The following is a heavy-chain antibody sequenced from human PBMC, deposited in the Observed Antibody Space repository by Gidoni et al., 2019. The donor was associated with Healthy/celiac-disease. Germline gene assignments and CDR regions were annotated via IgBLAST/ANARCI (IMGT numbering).Heavy chain of an antibody. CDR3: AADNYGGPMGD. J-gene: IGHJ4*02. V-gene: IGHV1-58*01. CDR2: IVVGSGNT. CDR1: GFTFTSSA. Sequence: QMQLVQSGPEVKKPGTSVKVSCKASGFTFTSSAVPWVRQARGQRLEWIGWIVVGSGNTNYAQKFQERVTITRDMSTSTAYMELSSLRSEDTAVYYCAADNYGGPMGDWGQGTLVTVSS. D-gene: IGHD4-17*01.